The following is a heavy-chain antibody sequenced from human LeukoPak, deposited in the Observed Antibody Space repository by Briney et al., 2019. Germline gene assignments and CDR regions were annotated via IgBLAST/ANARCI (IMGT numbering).Heavy chain of an antibody. Sequence: SVKCSCKASGATFSNYVINSVRQAPGQGLEWMGGFTPIFGTTNYAQTFRGRLTITADDSTTTASLELSCLRSEDTAIYYCATRSYDYDSSAYWLGRFDNWGQGTLVTVSS. D-gene: IGHD3-22*01. J-gene: IGHJ4*02. V-gene: IGHV1-69*13. CDR1: GATFSNYV. CDR2: FTPIFGTT. CDR3: ATRSYDYDSSAYWLGRFDN.